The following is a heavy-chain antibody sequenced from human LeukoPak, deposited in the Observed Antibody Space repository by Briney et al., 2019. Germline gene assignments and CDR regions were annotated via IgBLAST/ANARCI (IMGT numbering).Heavy chain of an antibody. Sequence: SETLSLTCAVYGGSFSGYYWSWIRQPPGKGLEWIGEINHSGSTNYNPSLKSRVTISVDTSKNQFSLKLSSVTAADTAVYYCARGRGGPHYYGSGTPFDYWGQGTLVTVSS. CDR1: GGSFSGYY. J-gene: IGHJ4*02. CDR3: ARGRGGPHYYGSGTPFDY. D-gene: IGHD3-10*01. V-gene: IGHV4-34*01. CDR2: INHSGST.